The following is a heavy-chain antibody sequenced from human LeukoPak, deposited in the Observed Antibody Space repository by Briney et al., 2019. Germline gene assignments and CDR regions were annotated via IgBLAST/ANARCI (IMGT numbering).Heavy chain of an antibody. Sequence: SETLSLTCPVSGDSITNSNYFWGWLRQPPGQGLEWIGEVFYNGNTHYNPSLKSRVIISTDTSKDQFSLTLTAVTASDTAIYYCARRSPLVVVTAAHYYDYWGQGTLVTVSS. CDR2: VFYNGNT. CDR1: GDSITNSNYF. D-gene: IGHD2-21*02. CDR3: ARRSPLVVVTAAHYYDY. J-gene: IGHJ4*02. V-gene: IGHV4-39*01.